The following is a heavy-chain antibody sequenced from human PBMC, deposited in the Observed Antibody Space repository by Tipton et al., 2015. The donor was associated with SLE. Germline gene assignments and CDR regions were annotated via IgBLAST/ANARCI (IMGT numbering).Heavy chain of an antibody. CDR1: GGSISSSSYY. D-gene: IGHD2-21*01. Sequence: TLSLTCTVSGGSISSSSYYWGWIRQPPGKGLEWIGSIYYSGSTYYNPSLKSRVTISVDTSKNQFSLKLSSVTAADTAVYYCARGRRYRGPRPRGGDWGGAFDIWGQGTMVTVSS. J-gene: IGHJ3*02. CDR2: IYYSGST. CDR3: ARGRRYRGPRPRGGDWGGAFDI. V-gene: IGHV4-39*01.